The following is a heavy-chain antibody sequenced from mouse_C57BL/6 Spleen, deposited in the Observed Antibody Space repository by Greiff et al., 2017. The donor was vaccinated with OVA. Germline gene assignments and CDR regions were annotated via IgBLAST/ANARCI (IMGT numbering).Heavy chain of an antibody. V-gene: IGHV1-69*01. CDR2: IDPSDSYT. J-gene: IGHJ4*01. CDR1: GYTFTSYW. CDR3: ASHYGSSYGYAMDY. D-gene: IGHD1-1*01. Sequence: QVQLQQPGAELVMPGASVKLSCKASGYTFTSYWMHWVKQRPGQGLEWIGEIDPSDSYTNYNQKIKGKSTLTVDKSSSTAYMQLSSLTSEDSAVYYCASHYGSSYGYAMDYWGQGTSVTVSS.